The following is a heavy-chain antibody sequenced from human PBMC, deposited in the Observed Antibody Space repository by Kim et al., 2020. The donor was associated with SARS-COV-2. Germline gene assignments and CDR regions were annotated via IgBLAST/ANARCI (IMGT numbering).Heavy chain of an antibody. V-gene: IGHV3-23*01. Sequence: ADSVKGRFTISRDNSRNTLYLQMNSLRAEDTAVYYCAKDQQLVAAGDFDYWGQGTLVTVSS. CDR3: AKDQQLVAAGDFDY. D-gene: IGHD6-6*01. J-gene: IGHJ4*02.